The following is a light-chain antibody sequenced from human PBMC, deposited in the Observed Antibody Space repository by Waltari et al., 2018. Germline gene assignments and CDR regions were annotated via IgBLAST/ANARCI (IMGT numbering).Light chain of an antibody. CDR1: NIGRKN. CDR2: RDS. Sequence: SYELTQPLSVSVALRQTARITCGGNNIGRKNVHWYQQKPGQAPVLVIYRDSNRPSGIPDRFSGSNSGNTATLTINRAQDGDEADYYCQVWDSSKVVFGGGTKLTVL. V-gene: IGLV3-9*01. J-gene: IGLJ2*01. CDR3: QVWDSSKVV.